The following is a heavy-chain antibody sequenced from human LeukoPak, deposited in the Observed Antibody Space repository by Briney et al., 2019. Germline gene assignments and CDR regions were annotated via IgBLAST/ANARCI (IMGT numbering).Heavy chain of an antibody. D-gene: IGHD1-26*01. CDR2: ISSSGSDI. V-gene: IGHV3-11*04. CDR3: TTGSGRTGGIDP. Sequence: GGSLRLSCAASGFTFSDYYMSWLRQAPGKGLEWLSYISSSGSDISYAGSVKGRFTISRDNAKNSLYLQMNSLRAEDTAVYYCTTGSGRTGGIDPWGQGTLVTVSS. J-gene: IGHJ5*02. CDR1: GFTFSDYY.